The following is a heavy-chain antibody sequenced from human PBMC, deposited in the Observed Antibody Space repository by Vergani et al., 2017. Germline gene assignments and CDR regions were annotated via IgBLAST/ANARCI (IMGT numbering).Heavy chain of an antibody. CDR3: ARDCPGGGGDCSAGWYFDL. V-gene: IGHV1-46*02. D-gene: IGHD2-21*02. CDR1: GYIFKNYY. CDR2: VNFVTGAA. Sequence: QVQLVQSGAAVKKPGASAKVSCTASGYIFKNYYMHWLRLAPGQGFQWMGVVNFVTGAATSPQKFQGRFTIIADEFTKTVDMQLSNLRSEDTAVYYCARDCPGGGGDCSAGWYFDLGGRGTLVTVSS. J-gene: IGHJ2*01.